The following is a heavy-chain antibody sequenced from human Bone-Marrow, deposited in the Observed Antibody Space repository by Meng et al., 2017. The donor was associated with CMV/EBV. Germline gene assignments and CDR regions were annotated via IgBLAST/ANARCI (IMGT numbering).Heavy chain of an antibody. CDR1: GYTFTGYF. V-gene: IGHV1-2*02. Sequence: ASVKVSCKASGYTFTGYFIHWVRQAPGQGLEWMGWINPDSGATHYAQKFQGRVTMTRDTSINTASMDLSSLRSDDTALYYCARGCSTTSCYGFWGQGPLVTVSS. D-gene: IGHD2-2*01. CDR3: ARGCSTTSCYGF. J-gene: IGHJ4*02. CDR2: INPDSGAT.